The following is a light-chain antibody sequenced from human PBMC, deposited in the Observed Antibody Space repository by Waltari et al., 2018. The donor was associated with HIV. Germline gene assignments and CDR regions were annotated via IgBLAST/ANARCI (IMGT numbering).Light chain of an antibody. Sequence: DIQMTQSPSSLSALVGDSVAITCRASQSVTNKVNWYQQRPGQAPKLLIYDASTLHSGVPFRFGGGGSETAFTLTIAGLQADDFATYVCQQSYSSPLTFGPGTTV. CDR3: QQSYSSPLT. J-gene: IGKJ3*01. CDR2: DAS. V-gene: IGKV1-39*01. CDR1: QSVTNK.